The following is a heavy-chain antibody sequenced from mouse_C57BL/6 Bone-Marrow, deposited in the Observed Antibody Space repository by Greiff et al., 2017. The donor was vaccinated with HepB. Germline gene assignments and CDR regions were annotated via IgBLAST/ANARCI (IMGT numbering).Heavy chain of an antibody. D-gene: IGHD1-1*01. J-gene: IGHJ3*01. CDR1: GYTFTDYY. Sequence: VQLQQSGPVLVKPGASVKMSCKASGYTFTDYYMNWVKQSHGKSLEWIGVINPYNGGTSYNQKFKGKATLTVDKSSSTAYMELNSLTSEDSAVYYCASPFYYGSSPAWFAYWGQGTLVTVSA. V-gene: IGHV1-19*01. CDR3: ASPFYYGSSPAWFAY. CDR2: INPYNGGT.